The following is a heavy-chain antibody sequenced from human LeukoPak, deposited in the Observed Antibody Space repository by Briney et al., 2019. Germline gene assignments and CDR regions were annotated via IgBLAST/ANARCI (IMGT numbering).Heavy chain of an antibody. Sequence: PGGSLRLSCAASGFTFDDYAMHWVRQAPGKGLEWVSGINWNGGSTGYADSVKGRFTISRDNAKNSLYLQMNSLRAEDTALYHCARVFRTSLTGYPYGGFKGAFDIWGQGTMVTVSS. CDR2: INWNGGST. CDR3: ARVFRTSLTGYPYGGFKGAFDI. V-gene: IGHV3-20*01. J-gene: IGHJ3*02. CDR1: GFTFDDYA. D-gene: IGHD3-9*01.